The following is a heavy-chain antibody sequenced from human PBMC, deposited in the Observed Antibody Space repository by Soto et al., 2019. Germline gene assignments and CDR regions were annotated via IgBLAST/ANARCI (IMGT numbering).Heavy chain of an antibody. CDR1: GGSISSNNW. J-gene: IGHJ4*02. V-gene: IGHV4-4*02. CDR3: ARVYGGSYSAS. D-gene: IGHD3-16*01. CDR2: IFHSGST. Sequence: SETLSLTCTVSGGSISSNNWWSWVRQPPGKGLEWIGEIFHSGSTHYSPSLKSRVTISVDKSKNHFSLNLTSVTAADTAVYYCARVYGGSYSASWGQGTLVPVSS.